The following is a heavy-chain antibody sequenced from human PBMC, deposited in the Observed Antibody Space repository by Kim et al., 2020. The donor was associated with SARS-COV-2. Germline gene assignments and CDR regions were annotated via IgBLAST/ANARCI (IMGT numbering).Heavy chain of an antibody. CDR3: ARPIMVRGVIKGDAFDI. J-gene: IGHJ3*02. CDR1: GGSISSSSYY. CDR2: IYYSGST. Sequence: SETLSLTCTVSGGSISSSSYYWGWIRQPPGKGLEWIGSIYYSGSTYYNPSLKSRVTISVDTSKNQFSLKLSSVTAADTAVYYCARPIMVRGVIKGDAFDIWGQGTMVTVSS. V-gene: IGHV4-39*01. D-gene: IGHD3-10*01.